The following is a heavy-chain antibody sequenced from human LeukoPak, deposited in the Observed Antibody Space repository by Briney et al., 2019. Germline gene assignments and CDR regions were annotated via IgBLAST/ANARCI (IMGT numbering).Heavy chain of an antibody. D-gene: IGHD6-13*01. Sequence: ASVKVSCKASGGTFSSYAISWVRQAPGQGLEWMGGIIPIFGTANYAQKFQGRVTMTTDTSTSTAYMELRSLRSEDTAVYYCAREGIPGYSSSWYGNWFDPWGQGTLVTVSS. CDR1: GGTFSSYA. CDR3: AREGIPGYSSSWYGNWFDP. J-gene: IGHJ5*02. CDR2: IIPIFGTA. V-gene: IGHV1-69*05.